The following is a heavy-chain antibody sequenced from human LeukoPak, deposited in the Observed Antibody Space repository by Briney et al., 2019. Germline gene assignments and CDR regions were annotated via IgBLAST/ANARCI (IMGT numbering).Heavy chain of an antibody. CDR3: ARQAYYYDSVGYSLNWFDP. CDR1: GYSFNSYW. D-gene: IGHD3-22*01. Sequence: GESLKISRQGSGYSFNSYWIGLGRPMPGKRLGWVGMIYPGDSDTRYSPSFQGQVTISAAKSISTAYLQWSSLKASDTAMYYCARQAYYYDSVGYSLNWFDPWGQGTLVTVSS. V-gene: IGHV5-51*01. J-gene: IGHJ5*02. CDR2: IYPGDSDT.